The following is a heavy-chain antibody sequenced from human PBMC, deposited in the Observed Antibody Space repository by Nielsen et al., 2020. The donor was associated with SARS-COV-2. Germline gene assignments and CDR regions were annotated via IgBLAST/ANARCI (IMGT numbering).Heavy chain of an antibody. D-gene: IGHD4-23*01. Sequence: SETLSLTCGVSGASISSNVWWSWVRQPPGKGLEWIGEISHTGDTNYKPSLKSRVTMSVDKSKNQFSLKLSSVTAADTAVYYCARVDYGGNEYFQHWGQGTLVTVSS. CDR3: ARVDYGGNEYFQH. J-gene: IGHJ1*01. CDR1: GASISSNVW. CDR2: ISHTGDT. V-gene: IGHV4-4*02.